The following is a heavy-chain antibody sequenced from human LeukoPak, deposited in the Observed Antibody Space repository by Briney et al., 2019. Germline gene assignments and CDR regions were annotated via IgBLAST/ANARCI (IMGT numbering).Heavy chain of an antibody. J-gene: IGHJ4*02. CDR3: AKDKSSWIRGSLDY. V-gene: IGHV3-9*01. D-gene: IGHD5-18*01. Sequence: PGGSLRLSCAASGFTFDDYAMHWVRQAPGRGLEWVSGISWNSGSIGYADSVKGRFTISRDNAKNSLYLQMNSLRAEDTALYYCAKDKSSWIRGSLDYWGQGTLVTVSS. CDR2: ISWNSGSI. CDR1: GFTFDDYA.